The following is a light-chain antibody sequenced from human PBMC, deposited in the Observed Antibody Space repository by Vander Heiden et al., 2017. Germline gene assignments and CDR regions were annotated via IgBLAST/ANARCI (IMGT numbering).Light chain of an antibody. V-gene: IGLV1-47*01. Sequence: QSVLTQPPSASGTPGQRVTISCSGSIPNIGSNYVYWYQQVPVTAPKLLIYMNSQRPSGVPDRFSGSKSGTSGSLAISGLRSEDEADYSCAAWDDSLKGWVFGGGTKLTVL. CDR2: MNS. CDR3: AAWDDSLKGWV. CDR1: IPNIGSNY. J-gene: IGLJ3*02.